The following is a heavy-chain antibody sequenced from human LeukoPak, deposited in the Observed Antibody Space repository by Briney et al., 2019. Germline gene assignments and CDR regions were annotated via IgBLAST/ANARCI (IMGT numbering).Heavy chain of an antibody. D-gene: IGHD3-10*01. CDR1: GYTFTSYD. CDR3: ARGNYYGSGSYDY. V-gene: IGHV1-8*02. Sequence: ASVKVSCKASGYTFTSYDINWVRQATGQGLEWMGWMNPNSGNTGYAQKFQGRVTMTRDTSISTAYMELSRLRSDDTAVYYCARGNYYGSGSYDYWGQGTLVTVSS. CDR2: MNPNSGNT. J-gene: IGHJ4*02.